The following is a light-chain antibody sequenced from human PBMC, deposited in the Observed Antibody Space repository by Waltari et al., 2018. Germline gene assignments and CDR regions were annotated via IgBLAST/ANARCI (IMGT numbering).Light chain of an antibody. Sequence: QSALTQPASVSGSPGQSITISCSGTASDVVSYHFVPWYQQHPGKAPHLIIYEVSNRPSGISNRFSASKSGNTASLTISGLQAEDEADYYCSSYTTSSAPGVFGTGTRVTVL. J-gene: IGLJ1*01. CDR1: ASDVVSYHF. CDR3: SSYTTSSAPGV. CDR2: EVS. V-gene: IGLV2-14*01.